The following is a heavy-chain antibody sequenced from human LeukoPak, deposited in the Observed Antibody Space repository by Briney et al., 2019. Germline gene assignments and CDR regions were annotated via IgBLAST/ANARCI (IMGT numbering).Heavy chain of an antibody. V-gene: IGHV3-21*01. CDR3: ARDFGNDYVWGSFQPHN. CDR1: GFTFSSYS. CDR2: ISSSSSYI. Sequence: GGSLRLSCAASGFTFSSYSMNWVRQAPGKGLEWVSSISSSSSYIYYADSVKGRFTISRDNAKNSLYLQMNSLRAEDTAVYYCARDFGNDYVWGSFQPHNWGQGTLVTVSS. J-gene: IGHJ4*02. D-gene: IGHD3-16*01.